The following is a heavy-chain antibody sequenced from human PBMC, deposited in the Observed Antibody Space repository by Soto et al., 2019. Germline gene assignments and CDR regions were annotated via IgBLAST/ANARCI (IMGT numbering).Heavy chain of an antibody. V-gene: IGHV4-59*08. J-gene: IGHJ4*02. D-gene: IGHD3-16*02. Sequence: QVQLQESGPGLVKPSETLSLTCTVSGGSISSYYWSWIRQPPGKGLEWIGYIYYSGSTNYNPSLKSRVTISVDTSKNQFSLKLSSVTAADTAVYYCARQPLRNLGELSLEYYFDYWGQGTLVTVSS. CDR2: IYYSGST. CDR1: GGSISSYY. CDR3: ARQPLRNLGELSLEYYFDY.